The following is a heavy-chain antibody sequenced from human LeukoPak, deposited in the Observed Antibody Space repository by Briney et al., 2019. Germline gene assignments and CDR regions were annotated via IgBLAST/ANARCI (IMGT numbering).Heavy chain of an antibody. D-gene: IGHD3-16*01. CDR1: GFTVSTNH. J-gene: IGHJ4*02. Sequence: GGSLRLSCAASGFTVSTNHMSWVRQAPGKGLEWVSVIYSGGSTYYADSVEGRFTVSRDNSKNTLYLEMRSLRAEDTAVYYCARDLHPRLTGYFDYWGQGTLVTVSS. CDR2: IYSGGST. CDR3: ARDLHPRLTGYFDY. V-gene: IGHV3-53*01.